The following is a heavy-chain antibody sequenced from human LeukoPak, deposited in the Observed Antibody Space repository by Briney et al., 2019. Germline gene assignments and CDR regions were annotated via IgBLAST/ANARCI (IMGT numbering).Heavy chain of an antibody. CDR1: GFTFSNAW. CDR3: TTDLGARDAFDI. CDR2: IKSKTDGGTI. V-gene: IGHV3-15*07. J-gene: IGHJ3*02. D-gene: IGHD1-26*01. Sequence: PGGSLRLSCAASGFTFSNAWMNWVRQAPGKGLEWVGRIKSKTDGGTIDYAAPVKGRFTISRDDSKNTLYLQMNSLKTEDTAVYYCTTDLGARDAFDIWGQGTMVTVSS.